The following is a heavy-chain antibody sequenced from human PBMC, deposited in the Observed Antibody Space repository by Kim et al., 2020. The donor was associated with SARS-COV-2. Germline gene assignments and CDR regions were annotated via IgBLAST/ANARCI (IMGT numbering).Heavy chain of an antibody. Sequence: GGSLRLSCAASGFTFSSYGMHWVRQAPGKGLEWVAVISYDGSNKYYADSVKGRFTISRDNSKNTLYLQMNSLRAEDTAVYYCAKSTYYYGSGTPRDGPFQHWGQGTLVTVSS. D-gene: IGHD3-10*01. CDR1: GFTFSSYG. J-gene: IGHJ1*01. CDR2: ISYDGSNK. V-gene: IGHV3-30*18. CDR3: AKSTYYYGSGTPRDGPFQH.